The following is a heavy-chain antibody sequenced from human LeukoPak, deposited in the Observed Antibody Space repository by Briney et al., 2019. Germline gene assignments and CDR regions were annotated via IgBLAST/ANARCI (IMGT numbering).Heavy chain of an antibody. V-gene: IGHV4-34*01. CDR2: INHSGST. D-gene: IGHD6-19*01. Sequence: SETLSLTCAVYGGSFSGYYWSWIRQPPGKGLEWIGEINHSGSTNYNPSLKSRVTISVDTSKNQFSLKLSSVTAADTAVYYCARRSGWYRGGIDYWGQGTLVTVSS. CDR1: GGSFSGYY. CDR3: ARRSGWYRGGIDY. J-gene: IGHJ4*02.